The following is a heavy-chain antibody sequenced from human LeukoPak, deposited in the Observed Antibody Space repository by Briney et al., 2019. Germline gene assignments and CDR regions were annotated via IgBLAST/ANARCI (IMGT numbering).Heavy chain of an antibody. D-gene: IGHD3/OR15-3a*01. J-gene: IGHJ6*03. CDR1: GGSISSHY. V-gene: IGHV4-59*11. Sequence: SETLSLTCTVSGGSISSHYWSWIRQPPGKGLEWIGYIYYSGSTIYNPSLKSRVTISVDTSRNQFSLKLSSVTAADSAVYYCARRTGYLNYYYYYYMDVWGNGTTVTVSS. CDR3: ARRTGYLNYYYYYYMDV. CDR2: IYYSGST.